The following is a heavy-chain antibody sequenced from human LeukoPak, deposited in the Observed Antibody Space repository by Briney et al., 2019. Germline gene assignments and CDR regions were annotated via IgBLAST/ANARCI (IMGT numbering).Heavy chain of an antibody. CDR2: IYYSGST. D-gene: IGHD6-19*01. CDR3: ARVVAVAGDYYGMDV. Sequence: SSETLSLTCTVSGGSISSYYWSWIRQPPGKGLEWIGYIYYSGSTNYNPSLKSRVTISVDTSKNQFSLKLSSVTAADTAVYYCARVVAVAGDYYGMDVWGQGTTVTVSS. V-gene: IGHV4-59*01. CDR1: GGSISSYY. J-gene: IGHJ6*02.